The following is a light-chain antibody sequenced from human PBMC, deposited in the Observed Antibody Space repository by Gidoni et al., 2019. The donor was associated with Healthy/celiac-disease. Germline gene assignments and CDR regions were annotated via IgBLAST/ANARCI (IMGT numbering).Light chain of an antibody. CDR3: QQYNSPLFT. V-gene: IGKV1-5*03. J-gene: IGKJ3*01. Sequence: DIQMTQSPSTLSASVEDRVTITCRASQSISSWLAWYQQKPGKAPKLLIYKASSLESGVPSRFSGSGSGTEFTLTISSLQPDDFATYYCQQYNSPLFTFGPGTKVDIK. CDR2: KAS. CDR1: QSISSW.